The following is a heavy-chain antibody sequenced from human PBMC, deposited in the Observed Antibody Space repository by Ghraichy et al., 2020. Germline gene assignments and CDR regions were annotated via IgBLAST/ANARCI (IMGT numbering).Heavy chain of an antibody. CDR2: INPNSGGT. V-gene: IGHV1-2*02. J-gene: IGHJ6*02. CDR3: ARERTAAGPPYYYYYGMDV. CDR1: GYTFTGYY. D-gene: IGHD6-13*01. Sequence: ASVKVSCKASGYTFTGYYMHWVRQAPGQGLEWMGWINPNSGGTNYAQKFQGRVTMTRDTSISTAYMELSRLRSDDTAVYYCARERTAAGPPYYYYYGMDVWGQGTTVTVSS.